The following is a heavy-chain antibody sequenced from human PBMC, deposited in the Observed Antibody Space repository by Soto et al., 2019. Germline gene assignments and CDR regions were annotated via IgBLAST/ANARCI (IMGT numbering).Heavy chain of an antibody. CDR1: GYRFTSYW. Sequence: GDSPPISCQVSGYRFTSYWIGWVRQMAGKGLDWMGIIYPGDSDTRYSPSFQGQVTISADKSISTAYLQWSSLKASDTAMYYCARLGVAAAGPYYYYYGMDVWGQGTTVTVS. D-gene: IGHD6-13*01. J-gene: IGHJ6*02. CDR2: IYPGDSDT. CDR3: ARLGVAAAGPYYYYYGMDV. V-gene: IGHV5-51*01.